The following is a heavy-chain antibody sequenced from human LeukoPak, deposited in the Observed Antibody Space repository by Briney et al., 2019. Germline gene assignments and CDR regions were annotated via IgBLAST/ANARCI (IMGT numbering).Heavy chain of an antibody. Sequence: PGGSLRLSCAASGFTFSSYSMNWVRQAPGKGLEWVSSISSSSSYIYYADSVKGRFTISRDNAKNSLYLQMNRLRAEDTAVYYCARWYSGSYFYFDYWGQGTLVTVSS. D-gene: IGHD1-26*01. V-gene: IGHV3-21*01. CDR2: ISSSSSYI. CDR1: GFTFSSYS. CDR3: ARWYSGSYFYFDY. J-gene: IGHJ4*02.